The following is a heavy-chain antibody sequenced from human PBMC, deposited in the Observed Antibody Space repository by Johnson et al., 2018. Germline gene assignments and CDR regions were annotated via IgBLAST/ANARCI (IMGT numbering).Heavy chain of an antibody. D-gene: IGHD1-26*01. CDR3: ARDRGVGAPEYFQH. J-gene: IGHJ1*01. Sequence: VQLVESGAEVKKPGSSVKVSCKASGGTFSSYAISWVRQAPGQGLEWMGGIIPIFGTANYAQKFQGRVTITADESTSTAYMELSSLRAEETAVYYWARDRGVGAPEYFQHWGQGTLVTVSS. CDR1: GGTFSSYA. V-gene: IGHV1-69*01. CDR2: IIPIFGTA.